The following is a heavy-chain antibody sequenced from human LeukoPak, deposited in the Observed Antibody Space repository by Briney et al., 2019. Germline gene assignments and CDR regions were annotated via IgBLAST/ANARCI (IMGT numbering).Heavy chain of an antibody. CDR3: AREGSSWANFDY. V-gene: IGHV3-21*01. Sequence: PGGSLRLSCAASGFTFSSYSVNWVRQAPGKGLEWVSSISSSSSYIYYADSVEGRFTISRDNAKNSLYLQMNSLRAEDTAVYYCAREGSSWANFDYWGQGTLVTVSS. CDR1: GFTFSSYS. D-gene: IGHD6-13*01. J-gene: IGHJ4*02. CDR2: ISSSSSYI.